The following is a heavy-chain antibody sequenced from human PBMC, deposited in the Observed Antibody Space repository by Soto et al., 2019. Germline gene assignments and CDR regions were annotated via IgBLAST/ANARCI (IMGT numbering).Heavy chain of an antibody. CDR1: GGTFSSYA. CDR2: IIPIFGTA. D-gene: IGHD3-10*01. V-gene: IGHV1-69*13. Sequence: SVKVSCKASGGTFSSYAISWVRQAPGQGLEWMGGIIPIFGTANYAQKFQGRVTITADESTSTAYMELSSLRSEDTAVNYCARAHPMVRGVIMSVSWLDPWGQGTLVTVSS. J-gene: IGHJ5*02. CDR3: ARAHPMVRGVIMSVSWLDP.